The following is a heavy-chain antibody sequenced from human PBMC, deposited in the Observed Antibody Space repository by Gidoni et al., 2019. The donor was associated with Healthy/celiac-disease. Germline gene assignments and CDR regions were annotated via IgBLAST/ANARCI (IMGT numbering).Heavy chain of an antibody. V-gene: IGHV4-31*03. CDR2: IYYSGST. CDR1: GGSISSGGYY. J-gene: IGHJ6*02. CDR3: ARDPGYYGSGSYYYYYGMDV. D-gene: IGHD3-10*01. Sequence: QVQLQESGPGLVKPSQTLSLTCTVSGGSISSGGYYWSWIRQPPGKGLEWIGYIYYSGSTYYNPSLKSRVTISVDTSKNQFSLKLSSVTAADTAVYYCARDPGYYGSGSYYYYYGMDVWGQGTTVTVSS.